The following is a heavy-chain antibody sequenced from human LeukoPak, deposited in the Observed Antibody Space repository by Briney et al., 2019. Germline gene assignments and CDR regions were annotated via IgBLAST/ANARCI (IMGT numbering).Heavy chain of an antibody. CDR1: GFTFSSNE. Sequence: PGGSLRLSCAASGFTFSSNEMNWVRQAPGKGGEWVSYISSSGNTIYYADSVKGRFTISRDNAKNSLYLQMNSLRAEDTAVYYCARAEDGGLYYYYGMDVWGQGTTVTVSS. D-gene: IGHD4-23*01. CDR3: ARAEDGGLYYYYGMDV. CDR2: ISSSGNTI. V-gene: IGHV3-48*03. J-gene: IGHJ6*02.